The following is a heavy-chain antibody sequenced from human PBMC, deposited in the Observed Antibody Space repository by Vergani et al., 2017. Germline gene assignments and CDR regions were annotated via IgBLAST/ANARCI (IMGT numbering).Heavy chain of an antibody. CDR3: ARSWVATIFDAFDI. CDR2: ISSSSSTI. CDR1: GFTFSSYS. V-gene: IGHV3-48*01. Sequence: EVQLVESGGGLVQPGGSLRLSCAASGFTFSSYSMNWVRQAPGKGLEWVSYISSSSSTIYYADSVKGRFTISRDNAKNSLYLQMNILRAEDTAVYYCARSWVATIFDAFDIWGQGTMVTVSS. D-gene: IGHD5-12*01. J-gene: IGHJ3*02.